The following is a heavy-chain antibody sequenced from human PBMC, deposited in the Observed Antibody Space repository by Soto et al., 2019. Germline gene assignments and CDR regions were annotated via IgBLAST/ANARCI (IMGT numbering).Heavy chain of an antibody. V-gene: IGHV1-69*08. CDR3: ARDHNYYDSSGYYYEGAIQH. CDR1: GGTFSSYT. Sequence: QVQLVQSGAEVKKPGSSVKVSCKASGGTFSSYTISWVRQAPGQGLEWMGRIIPILGIANYAQKFQGRVTITADKSTSTAYMELSSLRSEDTAVYYCARDHNYYDSSGYYYEGAIQHWGQGTLVTVSS. CDR2: IIPILGIA. D-gene: IGHD3-22*01. J-gene: IGHJ1*01.